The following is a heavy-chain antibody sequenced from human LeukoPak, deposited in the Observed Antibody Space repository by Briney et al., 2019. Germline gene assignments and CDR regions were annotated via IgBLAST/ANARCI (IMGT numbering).Heavy chain of an antibody. CDR3: ARAPESSRYYSGSRTPLDY. J-gene: IGHJ4*02. CDR1: GYSFTAYY. Sequence: ASVKVSCKASGYSFTAYYMHWVRQAPGQGLEWMGWINPNSGGTNYAQKFQGRVTMTRDTSISTAYMELSRLRSDDTAVYYCARAPESSRYYSGSRTPLDYWGQGTLVTVSS. D-gene: IGHD3-10*01. V-gene: IGHV1-2*02. CDR2: INPNSGGT.